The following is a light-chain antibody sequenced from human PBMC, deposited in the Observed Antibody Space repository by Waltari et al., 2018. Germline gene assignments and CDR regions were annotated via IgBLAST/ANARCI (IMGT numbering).Light chain of an antibody. CDR3: QQYHSYSLT. CDR2: KAS. V-gene: IGKV1-5*03. CDR1: QSISSW. Sequence: DIQMTQSPSTLSASVGDRVTITCRSSQSISSWLVCYQQKPGKAPKLLIYKASTLESGGPSRFSGSGSGTEFTLTISSLQPDDFATYYCQQYHSYSLTFGGGTKVEIK. J-gene: IGKJ4*01.